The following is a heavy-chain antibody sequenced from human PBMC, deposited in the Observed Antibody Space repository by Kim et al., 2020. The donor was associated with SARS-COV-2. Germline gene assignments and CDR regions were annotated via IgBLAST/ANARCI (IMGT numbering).Heavy chain of an antibody. V-gene: IGHV3-64*01. D-gene: IGHD3-10*01. Sequence: GGSLRLSCAASGFVFSNYAVHWVRQAPGKGLEYVSAISSNGQSTYYGNSGKGRFTISRDNSKDTLYLQMGSLGVEDMAVYYCARGGYYYGSGSYYYYFD. J-gene: IGHJ4*01. CDR3: ARGGYYYGSGSYYYYFD. CDR2: ISSNGQST. CDR1: GFVFSNYA.